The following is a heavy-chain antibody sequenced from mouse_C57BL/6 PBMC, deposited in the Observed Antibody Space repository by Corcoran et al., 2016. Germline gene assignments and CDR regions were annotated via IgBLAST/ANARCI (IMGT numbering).Heavy chain of an antibody. CDR1: GYTFTDYY. V-gene: IGHV1-76*01. Sequence: QVQLKQSGAELVRPGASVKLSCKASGYTFTDYYINWVKQRPGQGLEWIARIYPGSGNTYYNEKFKGKATLTAEKSSSTAYMQLSSLTSEDSAVYFCARRGYYGSSSFAYWGQGTLVTVSA. J-gene: IGHJ3*01. CDR2: IYPGSGNT. CDR3: ARRGYYGSSSFAY. D-gene: IGHD1-1*01.